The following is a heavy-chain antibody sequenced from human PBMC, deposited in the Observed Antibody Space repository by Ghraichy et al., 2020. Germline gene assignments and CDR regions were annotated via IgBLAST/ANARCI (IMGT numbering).Heavy chain of an antibody. D-gene: IGHD1-1*01. J-gene: IGHJ3*02. Sequence: SVKVSCKASGGTFSSYAISWVRQAPGQGLEWMGGIIPIFGTANYAQKFQGRVTITADESTSTAYMELSSLRSEDTAVYYCARDERLEPPFFTFDIWGQGTMVTVSS. CDR3: ARDERLEPPFFTFDI. CDR2: IIPIFGTA. CDR1: GGTFSSYA. V-gene: IGHV1-69*13.